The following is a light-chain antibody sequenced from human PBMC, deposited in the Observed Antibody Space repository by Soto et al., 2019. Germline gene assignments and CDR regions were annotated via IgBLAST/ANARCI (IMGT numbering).Light chain of an antibody. CDR2: TTS. V-gene: IGKV3-20*01. Sequence: EVVLTQSPGTLSLSPGERATLSCRASQSISVTYLAWYQQKPGQAPRLLIYTTSIRATGIPDRFSGSGSGTDFTLTISSLQAEDVAVYYCQQYYSTPLTFGGGTKVDIK. CDR1: QSISVTY. CDR3: QQYYSTPLT. J-gene: IGKJ4*01.